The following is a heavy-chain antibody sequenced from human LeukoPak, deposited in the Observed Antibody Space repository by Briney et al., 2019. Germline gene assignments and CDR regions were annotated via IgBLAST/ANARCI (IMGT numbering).Heavy chain of an antibody. CDR2: IYYSGST. Sequence: SETLSLTCTVSGGAISSYYWSWIRQPPGKGLEWIGYIYYSGSTYYNPSLKSRVTISIDTSKIQSSLKLSSVTAADTAVYYCARGGGTYYYYMDVWGKGTTVTVSS. V-gene: IGHV4-59*12. CDR1: GGAISSYY. J-gene: IGHJ6*03. D-gene: IGHD2-15*01. CDR3: ARGGGTYYYYMDV.